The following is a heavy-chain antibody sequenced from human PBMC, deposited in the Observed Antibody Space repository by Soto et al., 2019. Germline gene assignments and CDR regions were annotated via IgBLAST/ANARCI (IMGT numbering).Heavy chain of an antibody. Sequence: ASVKVSCKASGYTFTSYGISWVRQAPGQGLEWMGWISAYNGNTNYAQKLQGRVTMTTDTSTSTAYMELRSLRSDDTAVYYCARIIAVDGQPTNNRFDYWGQGTLVTFSS. J-gene: IGHJ4*02. D-gene: IGHD6-19*01. CDR3: ARIIAVDGQPTNNRFDY. V-gene: IGHV1-18*01. CDR1: GYTFTSYG. CDR2: ISAYNGNT.